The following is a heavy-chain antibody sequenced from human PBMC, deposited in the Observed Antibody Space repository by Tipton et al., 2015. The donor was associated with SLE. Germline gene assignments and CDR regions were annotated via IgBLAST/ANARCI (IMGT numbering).Heavy chain of an antibody. D-gene: IGHD6-19*01. CDR2: ISYDGSNK. V-gene: IGHV3-30*04. J-gene: IGHJ5*02. Sequence: SLRLSCAASGFTFSSYAMHWVRQAPGKGLEWVAVISYDGSNKYYADSVKGRFTISRDNSKNTLYLQMNSLRAEDTAVYYCARLGEAVAVRGWFDPWGQGTLVTVSS. CDR3: ARLGEAVAVRGWFDP. CDR1: GFTFSSYA.